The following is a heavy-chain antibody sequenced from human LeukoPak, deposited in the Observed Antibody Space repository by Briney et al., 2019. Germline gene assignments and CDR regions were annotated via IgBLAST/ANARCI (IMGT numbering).Heavy chain of an antibody. Sequence: SETLSLTCTVSGGSISSYYWSWIRQPPGKGLEWIGYIYYSGSTNYNPSLKSRVTISVDTSKNQFSLKLSSVTAADTAVYYCARSRDYGDYVWAFDIWGQGTMVTVSS. CDR2: IYYSGST. J-gene: IGHJ3*02. CDR1: GGSISSYY. CDR3: ARSRDYGDYVWAFDI. V-gene: IGHV4-59*08. D-gene: IGHD4-17*01.